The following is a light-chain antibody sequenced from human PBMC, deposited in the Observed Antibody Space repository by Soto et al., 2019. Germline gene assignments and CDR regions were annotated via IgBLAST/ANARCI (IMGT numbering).Light chain of an antibody. Sequence: QSAVTQSASVSGSPGQSITISCTGTSSDVGSYNHVSWYQQHPGEVPKLIIFNVNDRPSGVSNRFSGSKSGNTASLTISGLQAEDEADYYCSSFTSSTTYVFGTGTKLTVL. CDR1: SSDVGSYNH. J-gene: IGLJ1*01. CDR3: SSFTSSTTYV. CDR2: NVN. V-gene: IGLV2-14*01.